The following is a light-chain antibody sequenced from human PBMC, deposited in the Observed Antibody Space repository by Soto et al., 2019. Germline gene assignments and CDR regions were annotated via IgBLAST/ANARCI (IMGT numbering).Light chain of an antibody. V-gene: IGLV2-14*03. Sequence: QSALTQPASVSGSPGQSITISCTGTSSDVGRYKLVSWYQQHPGKAPKLMIYDVTNRPSGVSNRFSGSKSGTTASLTISGLQAEDEAGYYCSAYTTSSTLIFGGGTKVTV. CDR3: SAYTTSSTLI. J-gene: IGLJ2*01. CDR2: DVT. CDR1: SSDVGRYKL.